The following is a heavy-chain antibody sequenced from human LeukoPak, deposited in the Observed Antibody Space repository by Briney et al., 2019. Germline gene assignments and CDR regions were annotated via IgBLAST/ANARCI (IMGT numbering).Heavy chain of an antibody. CDR3: ARDPSPGSYTVWFDP. CDR2: IDPNSGGT. J-gene: IGHJ5*02. Sequence: ASVKVSCKASGYTFTGYYMHWVRQAPGQGLEWMGWIDPNSGGTNYAQKFQGRVTMTRDTSISTAYMELSRLRSGDTAVYYCARDPSPGSYTVWFDPWGQGTLVTVSS. V-gene: IGHV1-2*02. CDR1: GYTFTGYY. D-gene: IGHD3-10*01.